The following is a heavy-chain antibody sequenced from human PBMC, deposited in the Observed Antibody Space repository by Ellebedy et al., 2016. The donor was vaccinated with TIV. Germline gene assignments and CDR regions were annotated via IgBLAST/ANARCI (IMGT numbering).Heavy chain of an antibody. J-gene: IGHJ4*02. CDR3: ARVFDLVDYCDY. V-gene: IGHV1-46*04. D-gene: IGHD3-9*01. Sequence: ASVKVSXXASGYTFTSYYMHWVRQAPGQGLEWLGIINPSDGSTTYAQNLQGRVTLTRETSTSTVYMEVSGLTSEDTAVYYCARVFDLVDYCDYWGQGTLVTVSS. CDR1: GYTFTSYY. CDR2: INPSDGST.